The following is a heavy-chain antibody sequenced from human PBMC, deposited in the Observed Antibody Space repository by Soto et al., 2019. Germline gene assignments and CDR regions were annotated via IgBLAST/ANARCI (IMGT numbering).Heavy chain of an antibody. V-gene: IGHV1-18*01. CDR2: ISAYNGNT. CDR3: AASNYYDSSGYYYDPDAFDI. J-gene: IGHJ3*02. Sequence: ASVKVSCKASGYTFTSYGISWVLQAPGQGLEWMGWISAYNGNTNYAQKLQGRVTMTTDTSTSTAYMELRSLRSDDTAVYYCAASNYYDSSGYYYDPDAFDIWGQATMVTVSS. D-gene: IGHD3-22*01. CDR1: GYTFTSYG.